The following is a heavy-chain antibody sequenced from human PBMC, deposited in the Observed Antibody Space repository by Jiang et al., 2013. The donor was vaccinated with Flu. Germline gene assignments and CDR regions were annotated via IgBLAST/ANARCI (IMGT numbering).Heavy chain of an antibody. CDR1: GFTFSSYS. CDR2: ISSSSSYI. V-gene: IGHV3-21*01. D-gene: IGHD3-22*01. Sequence: VQLLESGGGLVKPGGSLRLSCAASGFTFSSYSMNWVRQAPGKGLEWVSSISSSSSYIYYADSVKGRFTISRDNAKNSLYLQMNSLRAEDTAVYYCARVRSSGYSSYSVDYWGQGTLVTVSS. CDR3: ARVRSSGYSSYSVDY. J-gene: IGHJ4*02.